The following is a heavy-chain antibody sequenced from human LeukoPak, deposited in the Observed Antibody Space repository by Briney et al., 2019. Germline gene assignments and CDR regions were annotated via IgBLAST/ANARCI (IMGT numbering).Heavy chain of an antibody. V-gene: IGHV3-49*04. CDR1: GFSFGEYA. D-gene: IGHD1-26*01. CDR3: TRGPVEGATPKKYYYMDV. Sequence: GGSLRLSCTTSGFSFGEYALTWVRQAPGKGLGWVGFIRSKAYGGTTENAASVRGRFTISRDDSKSIAYLQMNSLKTEDTAMYYCTRGPVEGATPKKYYYMDVWGKGTTVTISS. J-gene: IGHJ6*03. CDR2: IRSKAYGGTT.